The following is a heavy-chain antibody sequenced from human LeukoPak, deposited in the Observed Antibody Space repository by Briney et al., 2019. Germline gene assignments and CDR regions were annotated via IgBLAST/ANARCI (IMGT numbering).Heavy chain of an antibody. CDR2: ISSSGSTI. V-gene: IGHV3-11*01. Sequence: GGSLRLSCAASGFTFSDYYMSWIRQAPGKGLEWVSYISSSGSTIYYADSVKGRFTISRDNAKNSLYLQMNSLRAEDTAVYYCARDYYGSGSYKPRYYYYYYMDVWGKGTTVTVSS. D-gene: IGHD3-10*01. CDR1: GFTFSDYY. J-gene: IGHJ6*03. CDR3: ARDYYGSGSYKPRYYYYYYMDV.